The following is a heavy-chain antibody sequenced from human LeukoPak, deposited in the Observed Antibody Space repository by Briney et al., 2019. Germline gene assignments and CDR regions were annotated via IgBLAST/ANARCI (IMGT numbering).Heavy chain of an antibody. Sequence: GGSLRLSCTASEFTFSSYGMSWVRQAPGKGLDWVSTITASGGATYYADSVKGRFTISRDNSKDTLFLQMSSLRAGDTAIYYCAKFHQAYGAFDGFDYWGQGTLVTVSS. J-gene: IGHJ4*02. V-gene: IGHV3-23*01. CDR2: ITASGGAT. CDR3: AKFHQAYGAFDGFDY. CDR1: EFTFSSYG. D-gene: IGHD4-17*01.